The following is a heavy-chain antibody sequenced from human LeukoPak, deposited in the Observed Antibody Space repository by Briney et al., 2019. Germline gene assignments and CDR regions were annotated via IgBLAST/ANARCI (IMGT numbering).Heavy chain of an antibody. CDR2: IKSKTDGGKT. J-gene: IGHJ4*02. D-gene: IGHD5-18*01. CDR3: AHRDTTMVRVDY. V-gene: IGHV3-15*01. CDR1: GFTFSNAS. Sequence: GGSLRLSCAASGFTFSNASMSWVRQAPGKGLEWVGRIKSKTDGGKTDYAAPVKGRFTISRDNSKNTLYLQMNSLTTEDTAVYICAHRDTTMVRVDYGSQATLVTVHS.